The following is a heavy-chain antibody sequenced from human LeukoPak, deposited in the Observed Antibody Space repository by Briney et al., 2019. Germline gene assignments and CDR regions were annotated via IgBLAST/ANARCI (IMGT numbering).Heavy chain of an antibody. J-gene: IGHJ4*02. Sequence: GASVKVSCKASGYTFTSYGISWVRQAPGQGLEWMGWISAYNGNTNYAQKLQGRVTMTTDTSTSTAYMELRSLRSDDTAVYYCARECPGIAAAGREPFDYWGQGTLVTVSS. CDR3: ARECPGIAAAGREPFDY. V-gene: IGHV1-18*01. CDR1: GYTFTSYG. CDR2: ISAYNGNT. D-gene: IGHD6-13*01.